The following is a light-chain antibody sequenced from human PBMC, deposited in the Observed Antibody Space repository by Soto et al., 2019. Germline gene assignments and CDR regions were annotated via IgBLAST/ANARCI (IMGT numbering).Light chain of an antibody. V-gene: IGLV2-23*02. CDR2: EVT. CDR1: SSDVGTYDL. CDR3: CAYTNSATLV. J-gene: IGLJ7*01. Sequence: QSALTQTASVSGSPGQSITISCIGTSSDVGTYDLVSWYQQYPGKTPKLMIYEVTKRPSGVSYRFSGSKSGNTASLTIFGLQAEDEADYYCCAYTNSATLVFGGGTQLTVL.